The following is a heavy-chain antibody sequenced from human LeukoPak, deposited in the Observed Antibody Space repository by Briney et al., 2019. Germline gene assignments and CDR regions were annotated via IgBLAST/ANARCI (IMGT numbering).Heavy chain of an antibody. CDR1: GYTFTGHY. D-gene: IGHD3-10*01. J-gene: IGHJ5*02. Sequence: ASVKVSCKASGYTFTGHYMHWVRQAPGQGLEWMGWINPNSGGTNYAQKFQGRVTMTRDTSISTAYMELSRLRSDDTAVYYCARDPRVMVRGPSGFDPWGQGTLVTVSS. CDR3: ARDPRVMVRGPSGFDP. CDR2: INPNSGGT. V-gene: IGHV1-2*02.